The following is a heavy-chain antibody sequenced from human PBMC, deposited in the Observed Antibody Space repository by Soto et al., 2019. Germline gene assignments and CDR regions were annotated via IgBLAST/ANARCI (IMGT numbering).Heavy chain of an antibody. CDR1: GGTFSSYA. CDR2: IIPIFGTA. CDR3: ARGTYHFGSGSYGNWFDP. J-gene: IGHJ5*02. V-gene: IGHV1-69*13. D-gene: IGHD3-10*01. Sequence: SVKVSCKAAGGTFSSYAISWVRQAPGQGLEWMGGIIPIFGTANYAQKFQGRVTITADESTSTAYMELSSLRSEDTAVYYCARGTYHFGSGSYGNWFDPWGQGTLVTVSS.